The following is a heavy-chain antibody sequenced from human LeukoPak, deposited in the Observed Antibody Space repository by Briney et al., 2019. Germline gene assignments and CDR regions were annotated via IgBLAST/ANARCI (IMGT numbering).Heavy chain of an antibody. J-gene: IGHJ6*02. CDR1: GYTFTSYD. V-gene: IGHV1-18*01. CDR2: ISAYNGNT. CDR3: ARDLSSGWFDYYYGMDV. Sequence: ASVKVSCKASGYTFTSYDINWVRQAPGQGLEWMGWISAYNGNTNYAQKLQGRVTMTTDTSTSTAYMELRSLRSDDTAVYYCARDLSSGWFDYYYGMDVWGQGTTVTVSS. D-gene: IGHD6-19*01.